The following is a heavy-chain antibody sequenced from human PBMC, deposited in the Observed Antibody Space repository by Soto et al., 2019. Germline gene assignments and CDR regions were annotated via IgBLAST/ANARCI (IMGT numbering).Heavy chain of an antibody. CDR1: GGSITSAY. CDR3: ARTDLAVAFDY. V-gene: IGHV4-59*01. J-gene: IGHJ4*02. CDR2: IYYSGST. Sequence: SETLSLTCTVSGGSITSAYWIWIRQPPGKGLECIGYIYYSGSTNYNPSLKSRVTISVDTSKNQFSLKLSSVTAADTAVYYCARTDLAVAFDYWGQGTLVTVSS.